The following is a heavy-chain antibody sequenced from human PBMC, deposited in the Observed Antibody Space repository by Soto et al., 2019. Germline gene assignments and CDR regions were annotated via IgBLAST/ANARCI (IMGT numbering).Heavy chain of an antibody. CDR3: ARDKITGLFDY. CDR2: INHSGST. J-gene: IGHJ4*02. D-gene: IGHD2-8*02. V-gene: IGHV4-34*01. Sequence: QVQLQRWGAGLLKPSETLSLTCAVYGGSFSGYYWTWIRQPPGTGLEWIGEINHSGSTNYNPSLKSRVTISVAPSKNQFSLKLTSVTAADTAVYYCARDKITGLFDYWGQGTLVTVSS. CDR1: GGSFSGYY.